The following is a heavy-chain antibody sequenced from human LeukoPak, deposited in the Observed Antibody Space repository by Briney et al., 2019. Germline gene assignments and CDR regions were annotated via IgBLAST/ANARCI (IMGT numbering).Heavy chain of an antibody. CDR1: GGSFSGYY. V-gene: IGHV4-34*01. CDR2: INHSGST. CDR3: AREEASIAVAGTVPNFDY. D-gene: IGHD6-19*01. Sequence: SETLSLTCAVYGGSFSGYYWSWIRQPPGKGLEWMGEINHSGSTNYNPSLKSRVTISVDTSKNQFSLKLSSVTAADTAVYYCAREEASIAVAGTVPNFDYWGQGTLVTVSS. J-gene: IGHJ4*02.